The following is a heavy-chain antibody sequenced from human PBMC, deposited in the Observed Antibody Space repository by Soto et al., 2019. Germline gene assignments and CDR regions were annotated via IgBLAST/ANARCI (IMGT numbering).Heavy chain of an antibody. J-gene: IGHJ6*03. V-gene: IGHV3-30*18. D-gene: IGHD3-10*01. CDR3: AKDRLVRGYYMDV. CDR2: ISYDGSNK. CDR1: GFTFSSYG. Sequence: GGSLRLSCAASGFTFSSYGMHWVRQAPGKGLEWVAVISYDGSNKYYADSVKGRFTISRDNSKNTLYLQMNSLRAEDTAVYYCAKDRLVRGYYMDVWGKGTTVTVSS.